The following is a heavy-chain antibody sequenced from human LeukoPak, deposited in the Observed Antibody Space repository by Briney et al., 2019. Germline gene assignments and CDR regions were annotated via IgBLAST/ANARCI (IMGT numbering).Heavy chain of an antibody. Sequence: GGSLRLSCAASGFTFSSYGMHWVRQAPGKGLEWVAFIRYDGSNKYYADSVKGRFTISRDNSRNTLYLQMNSLRAEDTAVYYCAKDPSNRLGLYYFDYWGQGTLVTVSS. CDR1: GFTFSSYG. J-gene: IGHJ4*02. D-gene: IGHD3-16*01. CDR3: AKDPSNRLGLYYFDY. CDR2: IRYDGSNK. V-gene: IGHV3-30*02.